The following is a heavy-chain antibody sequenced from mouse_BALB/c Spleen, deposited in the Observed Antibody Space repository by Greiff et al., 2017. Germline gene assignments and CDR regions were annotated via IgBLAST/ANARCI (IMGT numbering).Heavy chain of an antibody. D-gene: IGHD1-1*01. V-gene: IGHV2-2*02. CDR1: GFSLTSYG. Sequence: QVQLKQSGPGLVQPSQSLSITCTVSGFSLTSYGVHWVRQSPGKGLEWLGVIWSGGSTDYNAAFISRLSISKDNSKSQVFFKMNSLQANDTAIYYCARMSSFYYAMDYWGQGTSVTVSS. J-gene: IGHJ4*01. CDR3: ARMSSFYYAMDY. CDR2: IWSGGST.